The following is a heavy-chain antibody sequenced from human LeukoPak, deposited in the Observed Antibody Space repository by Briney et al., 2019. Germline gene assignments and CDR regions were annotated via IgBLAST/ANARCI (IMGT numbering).Heavy chain of an antibody. D-gene: IGHD2-2*02. Sequence: PGGSLRLSCAASGFTFSSYAMSWVRQAPGKGLEWVSAISGSGGSTYYADSVKGRFTISRDNAKNSLYLQMNSLRAEDTAVYYCARLVVVVPAAIRYFDYWGQGTLVTVSS. CDR3: ARLVVVVPAAIRYFDY. CDR1: GFTFSSYA. V-gene: IGHV3-23*01. CDR2: ISGSGGST. J-gene: IGHJ4*02.